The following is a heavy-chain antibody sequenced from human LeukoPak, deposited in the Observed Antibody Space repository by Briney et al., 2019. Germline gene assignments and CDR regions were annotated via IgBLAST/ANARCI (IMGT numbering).Heavy chain of an antibody. Sequence: GGSLRLSCAASGFSFSDYAMTWVRQMPGKGLEWMGRIDPSDSYTNYSPSFQGHVTISADKSISTAYLQWSSLKASDTAMYYCAVTYCSGGSCYFGYWGQGTLVTVSS. J-gene: IGHJ4*02. CDR3: AVTYCSGGSCYFGY. CDR2: IDPSDSYT. CDR1: GFSFSDYA. D-gene: IGHD2-15*01. V-gene: IGHV5-10-1*01.